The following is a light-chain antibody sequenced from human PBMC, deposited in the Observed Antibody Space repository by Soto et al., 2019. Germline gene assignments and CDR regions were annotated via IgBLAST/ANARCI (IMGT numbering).Light chain of an antibody. CDR3: QQYYRPWT. CDR1: QSVLYSSNNKNY. CDR2: WAS. J-gene: IGKJ1*01. V-gene: IGKV4-1*01. Sequence: DIVMTQSPDSLAVSVGERATINCKSSQSVLYSSNNKNYLAWYQQKPGQPPKLLIYWASTRESGVPDRFSGSGSGTDFTLTISSLQAVDVAVYYCQQYYRPWTFGQGTKVEIK.